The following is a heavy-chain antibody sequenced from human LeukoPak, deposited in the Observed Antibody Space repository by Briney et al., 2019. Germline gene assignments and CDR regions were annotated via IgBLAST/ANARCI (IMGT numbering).Heavy chain of an antibody. CDR2: IFYSGST. D-gene: IGHD3-10*01. CDR1: GGSISSYY. Sequence: SETLSLTCTVSGGSISSYYWSWIRQPPGKGLEWIGNIFYSGSTYYSPSLRSRVTISLDTSRNQFSLKLNSVTAADTAVYYCAKSNGYGLVDIWGQGTMVTVSS. V-gene: IGHV4-59*12. CDR3: AKSNGYGLVDI. J-gene: IGHJ3*02.